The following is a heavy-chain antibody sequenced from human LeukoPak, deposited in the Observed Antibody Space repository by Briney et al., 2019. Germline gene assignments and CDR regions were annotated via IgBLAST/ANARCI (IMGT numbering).Heavy chain of an antibody. Sequence: PSETLSLTCTVSGGSITNYYCSWIRLPQGQGLEWIGCSYYSGSTNFTPPLRRQVTISVDTSKNQLSLKLTSVTPADTAVYYCARHGGLVVPAAPDYWGQGTLVTVSS. V-gene: IGHV4-59*01. CDR3: ARHGGLVVPAAPDY. J-gene: IGHJ4*02. CDR1: GGSITNYY. CDR2: SYYSGST. D-gene: IGHD2-2*01.